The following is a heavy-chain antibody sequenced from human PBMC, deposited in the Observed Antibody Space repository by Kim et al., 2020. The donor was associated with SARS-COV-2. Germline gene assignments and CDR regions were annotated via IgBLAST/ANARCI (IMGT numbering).Heavy chain of an antibody. CDR2: TYYRSKWYN. V-gene: IGHV6-1*01. J-gene: IGHJ6*02. CDR1: GDSVSSNSAA. CDR3: ARIPRGYSGYDQAYYYYYGMDV. Sequence: SQTLSLTCATSGDSVSSNSAAWNWIRQSPSRGLEWLGRTYYRSKWYNDYAVSVKSRITINPDTSKNQFSLQLNSVTPEDTAVYYCARIPRGYSGYDQAYYYYYGMDVWGQGTTVTVSS. D-gene: IGHD5-12*01.